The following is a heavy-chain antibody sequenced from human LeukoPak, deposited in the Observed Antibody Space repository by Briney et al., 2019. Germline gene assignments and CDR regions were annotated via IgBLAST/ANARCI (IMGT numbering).Heavy chain of an antibody. J-gene: IGHJ6*03. V-gene: IGHV1-2*02. CDR3: ARDKSSGSYPYYYYYYMDV. Sequence: ASVKVSCKASGYTFTGYYMHWVRQAPGQGLEWMGWINPNSGGTNYAQKFQGRVTMTRDTSISTACMELSRLRSDDTAVYYCARDKSSGSYPYYYYYYMDVWGKGTTVTISS. CDR2: INPNSGGT. D-gene: IGHD1-26*01. CDR1: GYTFTGYY.